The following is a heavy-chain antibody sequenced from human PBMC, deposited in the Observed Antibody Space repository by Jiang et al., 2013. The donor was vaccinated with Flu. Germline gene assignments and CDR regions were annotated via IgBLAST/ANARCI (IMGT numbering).Heavy chain of an antibody. CDR1: GGSFSGYY. Sequence: ALLKPSETLSLTCAVYGGSFSGYYWSWIRQPPGKGLEWIGEINHSGSTNYNPSLKSRVTISVDTSKNQFSLKLSSVTAADTAVYYCARGLGFGEPLAYWGQGTLVTVSS. CDR2: INHSGST. J-gene: IGHJ4*02. CDR3: ARGLGFGEPLAY. V-gene: IGHV4-34*01. D-gene: IGHD3-10*01.